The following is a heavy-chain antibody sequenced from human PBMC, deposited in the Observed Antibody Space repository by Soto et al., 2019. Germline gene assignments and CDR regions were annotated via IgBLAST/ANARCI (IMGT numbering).Heavy chain of an antibody. J-gene: IGHJ4*02. Sequence: PSETLSLTCSVSGGSISGHYWSWVRQTPGKGLEWIGYMYYSGSTNYNPSLKSRVTISVDTSKNQFSLKLTSVTAADTAVYYCARVLDDVSGSWSQGTLVTVSS. D-gene: IGHD6-25*01. CDR2: MYYSGST. V-gene: IGHV4-59*08. CDR3: ARVLDDVSGS. CDR1: GGSISGHY.